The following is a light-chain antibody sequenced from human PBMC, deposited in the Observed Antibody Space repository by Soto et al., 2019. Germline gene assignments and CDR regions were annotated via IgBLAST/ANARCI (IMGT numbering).Light chain of an antibody. V-gene: IGLV2-14*01. J-gene: IGLJ3*02. Sequence: QSVLTQPASVSGSPGQTVTISCTGTSSDVGGYNYLSWYQQHPGKAPKVMIYEVSNRPSGVSNRFSGSKSGNTASLTISGLQAEDEDDYFYSSYSTSGTHVFGGGNKVTVL. CDR2: EVS. CDR1: SSDVGGYNY. CDR3: SSYSTSGTHV.